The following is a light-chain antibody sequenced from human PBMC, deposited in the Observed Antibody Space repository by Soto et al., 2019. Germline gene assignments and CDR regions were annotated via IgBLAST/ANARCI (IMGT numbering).Light chain of an antibody. V-gene: IGKV1-39*01. Sequence: IQMTQCPSVLFGSXGDRVPITCRASQSISSSLNWYQQTPGKATKVXXYAASSLHSGGPTRFGGRGAATDSTPTISSQHHEYFATYYGQPSYSTPLTFGGGTKVDIK. CDR3: QPSYSTPLT. J-gene: IGKJ4*01. CDR2: AAS. CDR1: QSISSS.